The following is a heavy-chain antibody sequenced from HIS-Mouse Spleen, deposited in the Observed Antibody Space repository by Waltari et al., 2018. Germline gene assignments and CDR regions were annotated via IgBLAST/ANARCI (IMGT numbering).Heavy chain of an antibody. D-gene: IGHD6-13*01. J-gene: IGHJ2*01. CDR3: AREIPYSSSWYDWYFDL. Sequence: QLQLQESGPGLAKPSETLSLTCTVPGGSISISSSYWGWIRQPPGKGLEWIGSIYYSGSTYYNPSLKSRVTISVDTSKNQFSLKLSSVTAADTAVYYCAREIPYSSSWYDWYFDLWGRGTLVTVSS. CDR2: IYYSGST. V-gene: IGHV4-39*07. CDR1: GGSISISSSY.